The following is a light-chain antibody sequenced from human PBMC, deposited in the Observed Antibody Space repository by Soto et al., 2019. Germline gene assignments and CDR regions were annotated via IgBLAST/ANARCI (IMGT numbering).Light chain of an antibody. Sequence: RGLTQSPATLSLSTGERATLSCRASQRISRNLAWYQQKPGQAPRLLIYDASTRATAIPARFSGSGSETEFTLTISSLQSEDSAVYYCQQYNNWTPWTFGQGTKVDIK. CDR1: QRISRN. CDR3: QQYNNWTPWT. V-gene: IGKV3-15*01. CDR2: DAS. J-gene: IGKJ1*01.